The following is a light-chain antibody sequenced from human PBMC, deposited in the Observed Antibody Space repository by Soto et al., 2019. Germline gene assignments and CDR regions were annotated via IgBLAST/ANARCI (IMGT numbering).Light chain of an antibody. CDR1: QGISNY. J-gene: IGKJ3*01. CDR3: LQYNGYPFT. CDR2: GAS. V-gene: IGKV1-17*03. Sequence: DIQMTQSPSAMSASVGDRVTITCRASQGISNYLAWFQQLPGRVPRRLIYGASTLQSGVPSRFSGSGSGTEFTLTISSLQPEDFATYYGLQYNGYPFTFGPGTKVDIK.